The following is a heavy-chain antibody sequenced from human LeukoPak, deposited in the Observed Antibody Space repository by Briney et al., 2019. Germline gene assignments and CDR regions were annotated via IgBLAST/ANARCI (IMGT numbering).Heavy chain of an antibody. CDR1: GFTFSSYE. V-gene: IGHV3-48*03. J-gene: IGHJ4*02. Sequence: GGSLRLSCAASGFTFSSYEMNWVRQAPGKGPEWVSYISSSGSTIYYADSVKGRFTISRDNAKNSLYLQMNSLRAEDTAVYYCARLGIAAAGEVDYWGQGTLVTVSS. CDR3: ARLGIAAAGEVDY. CDR2: ISSSGSTI. D-gene: IGHD6-13*01.